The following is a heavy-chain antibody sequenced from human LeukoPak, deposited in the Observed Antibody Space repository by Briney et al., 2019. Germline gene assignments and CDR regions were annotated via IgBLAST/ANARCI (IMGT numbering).Heavy chain of an antibody. CDR3: ARGIRFLEWFDY. D-gene: IGHD3-3*01. CDR1: GYTFTGYY. CDR2: INPNSGGT. J-gene: IGHJ4*02. V-gene: IGHV1-2*02. Sequence: GASVKVSCKASGYTFTGYYLHWVRQAPGQGLEWMGWINPNSGGTNYAQNFQGRVTMTRDTSISTAYMELSSLRSEDTAVYYCARGIRFLEWFDYWGQGTLVTVSS.